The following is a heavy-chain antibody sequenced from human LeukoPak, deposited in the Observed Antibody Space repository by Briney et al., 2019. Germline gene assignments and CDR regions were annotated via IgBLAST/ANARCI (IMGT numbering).Heavy chain of an antibody. CDR3: ARRDDYVWGSYPFNY. Sequence: SETLSLTCTVSGYSISSGYYWGWIRQPPGKGLEWIGSIYHSGSTNYNSSLKSRVTISVDTSKNQFSLKLSSVTAADTAVYYCARRDDYVWGSYPFNYWGQGTLVTVSS. J-gene: IGHJ4*02. D-gene: IGHD3-16*02. CDR1: GYSISSGYY. V-gene: IGHV4-38-2*02. CDR2: IYHSGST.